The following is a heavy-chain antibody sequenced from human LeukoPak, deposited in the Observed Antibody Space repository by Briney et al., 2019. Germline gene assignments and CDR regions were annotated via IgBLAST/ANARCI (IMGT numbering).Heavy chain of an antibody. CDR2: ISNSGGSI. Sequence: GGSLRLSCAASEFTFSSYPMSWVRQAPGKGLEWVSTISNSGGSIYYADSVKGRFTISRDNSKNTLYLQTNSLRAEDTAVYYCARAIFEDGWFDPWGQGTLVTVSS. CDR3: ARAIFEDGWFDP. J-gene: IGHJ5*02. V-gene: IGHV3-23*01. D-gene: IGHD3-3*02. CDR1: EFTFSSYP.